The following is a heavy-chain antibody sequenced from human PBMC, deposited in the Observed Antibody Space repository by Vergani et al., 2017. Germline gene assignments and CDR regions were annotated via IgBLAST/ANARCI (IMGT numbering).Heavy chain of an antibody. CDR3: ARADVGSSDYNGMDV. V-gene: IGHV7-4-1*04. J-gene: IGHJ6*02. CDR2: VRTNTGNP. Sequence: QVQLVQSGSELKKPGASVKVSCNASGYTFINYAINWVRQAPGQGLEWMGWVRTNTGNPTYAQGFTGRVVFAVDTSVSMAYLQINSLKAEDTAMYYCARADVGSSDYNGMDVWGQGTTVTVSS. CDR1: GYTFINYA. D-gene: IGHD2-2*03.